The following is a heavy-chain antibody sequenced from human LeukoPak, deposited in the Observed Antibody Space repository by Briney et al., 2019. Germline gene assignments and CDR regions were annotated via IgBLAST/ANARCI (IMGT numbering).Heavy chain of an antibody. CDR2: IYHRGST. Sequence: SETLSLTCTVSGVSITTSNWWSWVRQPPGKGLEWIGEIYHRGSTNYNPSLRSRVTISVDKSNNELSLKLSSVTAADTAIYYCARGRPRDDTAMDRHYYYYMDVWGKGTTVTVSS. D-gene: IGHD5-18*01. V-gene: IGHV4-4*02. J-gene: IGHJ6*03. CDR1: GVSITTSNW. CDR3: ARGRPRDDTAMDRHYYYYMDV.